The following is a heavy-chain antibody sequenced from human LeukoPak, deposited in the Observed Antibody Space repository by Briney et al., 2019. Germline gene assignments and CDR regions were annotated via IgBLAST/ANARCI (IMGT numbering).Heavy chain of an antibody. Sequence: SETLSLTCTVSGGSISSSSYYWGWIRQPPGKGLEWIGSIYYSGSTYYNPSLKSRVTISVDTSKNQFSLKLRSVTAADTAVYYCARKAPKKGWFDPWGQGTLVTVSS. CDR3: ARKAPKKGWFDP. J-gene: IGHJ5*02. V-gene: IGHV4-39*07. CDR1: GGSISSSSYY. CDR2: IYYSGST.